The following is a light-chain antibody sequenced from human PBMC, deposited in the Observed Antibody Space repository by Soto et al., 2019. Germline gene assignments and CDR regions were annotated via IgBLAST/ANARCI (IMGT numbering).Light chain of an antibody. CDR1: QSVSGN. V-gene: IGKV3-15*01. CDR3: QQYNQWPLYT. Sequence: EIVMTQSPATLSVSPGEGATLSCRASQSVSGNLAWYQQKPGQAPRLLIYGASTRATGIPARFSGGGSGTDFTLTISSLQSEEFAIYYCQQYNQWPLYTFGQGTKLEI. CDR2: GAS. J-gene: IGKJ2*01.